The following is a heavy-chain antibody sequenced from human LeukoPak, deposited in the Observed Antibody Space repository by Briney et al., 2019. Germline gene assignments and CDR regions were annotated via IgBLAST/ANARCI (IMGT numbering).Heavy chain of an antibody. Sequence: PGGSLRLSCAASGFAFDDYGMSWVRQAPGKGLEWIGSIYYSGSTYYNPSLKSRVTISVDASKNQFSLKLSSVTAADTAVYYCARHVAGHFDYWGQGTLVTVSS. D-gene: IGHD2-21*01. CDR3: ARHVAGHFDY. J-gene: IGHJ4*02. V-gene: IGHV4-39*01. CDR2: IYYSGST. CDR1: GFAFDDYG.